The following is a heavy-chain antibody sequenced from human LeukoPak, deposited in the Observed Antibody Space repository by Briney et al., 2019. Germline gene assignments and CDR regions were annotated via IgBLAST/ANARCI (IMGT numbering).Heavy chain of an antibody. CDR2: ISYDGSNK. D-gene: IGHD5-18*01. Sequence: QPGGSLRLSCAASGFTFSSYAMHWVRQAPGKGLEWVAVISYDGSNKYYADSVKGRFTISRDNSKNTLYLRMNSLRAEDTAVYYCARDRGYSYGDFDYWGQGTLVTVSS. CDR3: ARDRGYSYGDFDY. CDR1: GFTFSSYA. J-gene: IGHJ4*02. V-gene: IGHV3-30-3*01.